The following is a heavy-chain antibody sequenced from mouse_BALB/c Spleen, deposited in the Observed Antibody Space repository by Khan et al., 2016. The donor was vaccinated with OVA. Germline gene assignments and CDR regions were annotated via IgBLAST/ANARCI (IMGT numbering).Heavy chain of an antibody. D-gene: IGHD2-2*01. Sequence: QVQLQQSGAELMKPGASVKISCKATGYTFSSYWIEWIKQRPGHGLEWIGEILPGSDSTNYNEKFKGKATFTADTSSNTVYMQLSSLTSEDSAVYYCARTGDYGYGAWFAYWGQGTLVTVSA. J-gene: IGHJ3*01. CDR3: ARTGDYGYGAWFAY. V-gene: IGHV1-9*01. CDR1: GYTFSSYW. CDR2: ILPGSDST.